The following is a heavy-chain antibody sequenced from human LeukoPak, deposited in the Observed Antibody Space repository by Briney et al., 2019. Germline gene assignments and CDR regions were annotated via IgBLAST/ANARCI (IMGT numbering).Heavy chain of an antibody. CDR2: IYSGGST. Sequence: GGSLRLSCAASGFTVSSNYMSWVRQAPGKGLEWVSVIYSGGSTYYADSVKGRFTTSRDNSKNTVYLQMNSLRAEDTAVYYCARGSTYYDSSGQVPFDYWGQGTLVTVSS. CDR3: ARGSTYYDSSGQVPFDY. V-gene: IGHV3-53*01. J-gene: IGHJ4*02. CDR1: GFTVSSNY. D-gene: IGHD3-22*01.